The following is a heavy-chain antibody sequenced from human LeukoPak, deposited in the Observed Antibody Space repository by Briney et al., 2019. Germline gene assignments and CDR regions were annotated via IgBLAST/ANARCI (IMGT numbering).Heavy chain of an antibody. CDR1: GFTFSSYW. J-gene: IGHJ6*03. D-gene: IGHD5-18*01. Sequence: GGSLRLSCAASGFTFSSYWMSWVRQAPGKGLEWVANIKQDGSEKYYVDSVKGRFTISRDNAKNSLYLQMNSLRAEDTAVYYCAREDTAMAGVQGNYYYYYMDVWGKGTTVTVSS. V-gene: IGHV3-7*01. CDR2: IKQDGSEK. CDR3: AREDTAMAGVQGNYYYYYMDV.